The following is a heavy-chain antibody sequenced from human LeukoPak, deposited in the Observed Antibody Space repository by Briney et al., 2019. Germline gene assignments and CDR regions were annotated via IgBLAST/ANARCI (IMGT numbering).Heavy chain of an antibody. V-gene: IGHV3-33*06. CDR2: ILSDGSEE. CDR3: SKEGSEGSVIVPTTTAFDL. D-gene: IGHD2-2*01. J-gene: IGHJ3*01. Sequence: GGSLRLSCAASGFTFSRYGMHWVRHAPGKGLEWVAVILSDGSEEFYTDSVKGRFTISRDNSKNTLYLQMNSLRAEDTAVYYCSKEGSEGSVIVPTTTAFDLWGQGTMVTVTS. CDR1: GFTFSRYG.